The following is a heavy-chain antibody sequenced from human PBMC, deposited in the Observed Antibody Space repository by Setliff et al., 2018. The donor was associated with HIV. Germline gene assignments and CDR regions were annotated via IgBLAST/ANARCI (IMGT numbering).Heavy chain of an antibody. Sequence: SQTLSLTCAISGDSVSSNSAAWNWIRQSPSRGLEWLGRTYYRSKWYNDCAVSVKSRITINPDTSKNQFSLQLNSVTPEDTAVYYCARGALGRYSSSWEEYFQHWGQGTLVTVSS. CDR1: GDSVSSNSAA. V-gene: IGHV6-1*01. CDR3: ARGALGRYSSSWEEYFQH. CDR2: TYYRSKWYN. J-gene: IGHJ1*01. D-gene: IGHD6-13*01.